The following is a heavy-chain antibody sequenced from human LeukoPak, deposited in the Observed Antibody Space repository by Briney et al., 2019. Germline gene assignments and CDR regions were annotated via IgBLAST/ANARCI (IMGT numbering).Heavy chain of an antibody. Sequence: SQTLSLTCTVSADSISSGRYSWSWIRQPPGKGLEWIGYIYHIGYISQSGNIYQNPSLKSRVTISLDTSRNQFSLKLSSVTAADTTVYYCARSPLAFYDSSGYPRVWFDPWGQGTLVTVSS. D-gene: IGHD3-22*01. CDR2: ISQSGNI. CDR3: ARSPLAFYDSSGYPRVWFDP. V-gene: IGHV4-30-2*01. J-gene: IGHJ5*02. CDR1: ADSISSGRYS.